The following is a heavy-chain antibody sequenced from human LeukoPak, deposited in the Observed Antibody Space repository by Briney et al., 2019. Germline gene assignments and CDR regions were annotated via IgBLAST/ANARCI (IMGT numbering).Heavy chain of an antibody. D-gene: IGHD4-11*01. V-gene: IGHV1-18*01. Sequence: ASVKVSCKASGYTFTSYGTSGVRQAPGQGLEWMGWLSAYNGNTNYAQKLQGGVTMTTDTSTSTAYMELRSLRSDDTAVYYCARVDKPLDYSKTPPVYYYGVDFWGQGTTVTVSS. CDR2: LSAYNGNT. CDR1: GYTFTSYG. J-gene: IGHJ6*02. CDR3: ARVDKPLDYSKTPPVYYYGVDF.